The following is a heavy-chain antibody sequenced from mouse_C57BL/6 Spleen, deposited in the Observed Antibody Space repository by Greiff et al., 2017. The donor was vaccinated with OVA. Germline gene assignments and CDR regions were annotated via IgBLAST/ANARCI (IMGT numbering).Heavy chain of an antibody. V-gene: IGHV1-55*01. Sequence: QVQLQQPGAELVKPGASVKMSCKASGYTFTSYWITWVKQRPGQGLEWIGDIYPGSGSTNYNEKFKSKATLTVDTSSSTAYMQLSSLTSEDSAVYYCARATTVDWYFDVWDTGTTVTVSS. CDR1: GYTFTSYW. CDR3: ARATTVDWYFDV. J-gene: IGHJ1*03. D-gene: IGHD1-1*01. CDR2: IYPGSGST.